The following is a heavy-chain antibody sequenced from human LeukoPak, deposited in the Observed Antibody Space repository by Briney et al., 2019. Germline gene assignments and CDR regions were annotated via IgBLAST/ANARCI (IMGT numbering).Heavy chain of an antibody. CDR2: ISGSGGST. CDR3: ARARIDYYDSSGDWFDP. J-gene: IGHJ5*02. Sequence: GGSLRLSCAASGFTVSSNYMSWVRQAPGKGLEWVSAISGSGGSTYYADSVKGRFTIPRDNSKNTLYLQMNSLRAEDTAVYYCARARIDYYDSSGDWFDPWGQGTLVTVSS. CDR1: GFTVSSNY. V-gene: IGHV3-23*01. D-gene: IGHD3-22*01.